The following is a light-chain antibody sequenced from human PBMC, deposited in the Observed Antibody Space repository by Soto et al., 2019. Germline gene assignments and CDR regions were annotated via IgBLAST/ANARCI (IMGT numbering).Light chain of an antibody. V-gene: IGKV3-15*01. J-gene: IGKJ5*01. CDR1: QSVSSN. Sequence: EIVMTQSPATLSVSPGERATLSCWASQSVSSNLAWYQQKPGQAPRLLIYGASTRATGIPARFSGSGSGTEFTLTISSLQSEDFAVYYCQQYSNWPPITLGQGTRLEIK. CDR3: QQYSNWPPIT. CDR2: GAS.